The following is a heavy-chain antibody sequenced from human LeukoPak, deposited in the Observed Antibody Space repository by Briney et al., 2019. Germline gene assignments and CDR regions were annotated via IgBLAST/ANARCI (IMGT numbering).Heavy chain of an antibody. Sequence: PSETLSLTCTVSGGSISSYYWSWIRQPPAKGLEWIGYIYYSGSTNYNPSLKSRVTISVDTSKNQFSLKLSSVTAADTAVYYCARESYYYDSSGYYRDWGQGTLVTVSS. CDR3: ARESYYYDSSGYYRD. CDR2: IYYSGST. CDR1: GGSISSYY. J-gene: IGHJ4*02. V-gene: IGHV4-59*01. D-gene: IGHD3-22*01.